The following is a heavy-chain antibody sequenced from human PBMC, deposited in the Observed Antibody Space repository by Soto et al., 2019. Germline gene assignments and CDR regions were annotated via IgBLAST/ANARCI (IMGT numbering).Heavy chain of an antibody. J-gene: IGHJ5*02. V-gene: IGHV1-69*13. Sequence: ASVKFSCKASGGTFSSYAISWVRQAPGQGLEWMGGIIPIFGTANYAQKFQGRVTITADESTSTAYMELSSLRSEDTAVYYCALPNYYESSGYSSHYNWSDPWGQGSLV. D-gene: IGHD3-22*01. CDR2: IIPIFGTA. CDR3: ALPNYYESSGYSSHYNWSDP. CDR1: GGTFSSYA.